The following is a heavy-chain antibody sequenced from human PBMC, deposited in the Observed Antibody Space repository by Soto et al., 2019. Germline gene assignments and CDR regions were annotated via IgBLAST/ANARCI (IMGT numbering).Heavy chain of an antibody. Sequence: QVQLVQSGAEVKKPGASVKVSCKASGYTFTGYYMHWVRQAPGQGLEWMGWINPNSGGTNYAQKFQGWVTMTRDTSISTAYMELSRLRSDDTAVYYCARGRYSSGGYVGYYYYGMDVGGQGTTVTVSS. D-gene: IGHD6-19*01. V-gene: IGHV1-2*04. CDR2: INPNSGGT. CDR1: GYTFTGYY. J-gene: IGHJ6*02. CDR3: ARGRYSSGGYVGYYYYGMDV.